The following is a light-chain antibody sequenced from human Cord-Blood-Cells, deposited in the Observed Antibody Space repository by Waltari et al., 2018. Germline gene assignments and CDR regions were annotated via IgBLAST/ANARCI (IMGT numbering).Light chain of an antibody. V-gene: IGLV2-11*01. J-gene: IGLJ1*01. CDR3: CSYAGSYTYV. CDR1: SSDVGGYNY. CDR2: DVS. Sequence: QSALTQPRSVSGSPGQSVTISCPGTSSDVGGYNYVSWYQQHPGKALKLMIYDVSKRPSGVPDHFSGSKSGNTASLTISGLQAEDEADYYCCSYAGSYTYVFGTGTKVTVL.